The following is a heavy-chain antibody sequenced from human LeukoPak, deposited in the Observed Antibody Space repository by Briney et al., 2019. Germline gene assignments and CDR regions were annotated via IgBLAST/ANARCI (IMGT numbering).Heavy chain of an antibody. Sequence: GGSLRLSCAASGFTFSSYAMSWVRQAPGKGLEWVSAISGSGGSTYYADSVKGRFTISRDNSQNTLYLQMNSLRAEDTAVYYCAKVGELLWFGESHFDYWGQGTLVTVSS. V-gene: IGHV3-23*01. J-gene: IGHJ4*02. CDR3: AKVGELLWFGESHFDY. CDR2: ISGSGGST. D-gene: IGHD3-10*01. CDR1: GFTFSSYA.